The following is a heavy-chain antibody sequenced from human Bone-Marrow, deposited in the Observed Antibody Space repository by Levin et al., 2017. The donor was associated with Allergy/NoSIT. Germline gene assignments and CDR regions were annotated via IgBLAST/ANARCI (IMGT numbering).Heavy chain of an antibody. J-gene: IGHJ6*02. CDR3: AKGGHSGSTGYYGMDV. Sequence: GESLKISCAASGFTFSSYAMSWVRQAPGKGLEWVSAISGSGGSTYYADSVKGRFTISRDNSKNTLYLQMNSLRAEDTAVYYCAKGGHSGSTGYYGMDVWGQGTTVTVSS. CDR2: ISGSGGST. CDR1: GFTFSSYA. D-gene: IGHD3-10*01. V-gene: IGHV3-23*01.